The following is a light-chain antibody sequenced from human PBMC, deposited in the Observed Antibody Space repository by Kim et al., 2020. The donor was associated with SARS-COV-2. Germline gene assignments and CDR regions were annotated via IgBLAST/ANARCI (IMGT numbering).Light chain of an antibody. Sequence: ELTQPPSASGTPGQTVTISCSGSSSNIGNNYVYWYQQLPRTAPKLLIYSNNQRPSGVPDRFSGSKSGTSASPAISVLRSEDEADYHCAAWDDSLSGPVFGGGTQLTVL. CDR1: SSNIGNNY. V-gene: IGLV1-47*01. J-gene: IGLJ3*02. CDR3: AAWDDSLSGPV. CDR2: SNN.